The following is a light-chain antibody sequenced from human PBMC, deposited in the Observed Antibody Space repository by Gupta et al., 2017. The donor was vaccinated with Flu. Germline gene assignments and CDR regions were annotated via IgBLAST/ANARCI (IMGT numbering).Light chain of an antibody. CDR1: IFNIEKNF. CDR3: GAWDSSLSVEI. CDR2: EDN. V-gene: IGLV1-51*02. J-gene: IGLJ1*01. Sequence: QSVLTQPPSMSAAPGQKVTISCSGNIFNIEKNFVSWYQHHPGTAPKLLIYEDNKRSSGIPYRFSGSKSGTSATLGITGLQTGDEADYYCGAWDSSLSVEIFGTGTKVTVL.